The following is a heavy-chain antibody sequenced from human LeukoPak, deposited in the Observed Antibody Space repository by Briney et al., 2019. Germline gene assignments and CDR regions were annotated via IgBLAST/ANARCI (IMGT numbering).Heavy chain of an antibody. CDR3: ARAVTMVRGVYYFDY. CDR2: IKQDGSEK. J-gene: IGHJ4*02. CDR1: GFTFSSYW. V-gene: IGHV3-7*01. Sequence: GGSLRLSCAASGFTFSSYWMSWVRQAPGKGLEWVANIKQDGSEKYYVDSVKGRFTISRDNAKNSLYLQMNSLRAEDTAVYYCARAVTMVRGVYYFDYWGQGTLVTVSS. D-gene: IGHD3-10*01.